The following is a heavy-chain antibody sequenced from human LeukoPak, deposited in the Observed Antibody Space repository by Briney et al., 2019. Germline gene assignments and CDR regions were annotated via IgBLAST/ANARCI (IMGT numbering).Heavy chain of an antibody. CDR1: GFTFSSYN. Sequence: GRTLRLSRAASGFTFSSYNMNWVRQAPGKGLEWVSSNSSSSSYIYYADSVKGRFTISRDNAKNSLYLQMNSLRAEDTAVYYCARGFGGGIWGQGTMVTVSS. D-gene: IGHD3-10*01. CDR2: NSSSSSYI. V-gene: IGHV3-21*01. CDR3: ARGFGGGI. J-gene: IGHJ3*02.